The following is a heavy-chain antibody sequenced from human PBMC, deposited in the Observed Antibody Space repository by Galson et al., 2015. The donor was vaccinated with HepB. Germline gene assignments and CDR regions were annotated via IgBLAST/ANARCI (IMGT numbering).Heavy chain of an antibody. J-gene: IGHJ6*02. Sequence: SLRLSCTASGFTFSSYSMNWVRQAPGKGLEWVSSISSSSSYIYYADSVKGRFTISRDNAKNSLYLQMNSLRAEDTAVYYCASWLWLYYDFWSGWGHYYYYGMDVWGQGTTVTVSS. V-gene: IGHV3-21*01. CDR1: GFTFSSYS. CDR3: ASWLWLYYDFWSGWGHYYYYGMDV. D-gene: IGHD3-3*01. CDR2: ISSSSSYI.